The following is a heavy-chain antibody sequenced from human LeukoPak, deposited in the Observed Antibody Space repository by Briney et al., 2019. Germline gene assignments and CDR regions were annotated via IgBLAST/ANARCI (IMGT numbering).Heavy chain of an antibody. Sequence: SETLSLTCTVSGYSISSGYYWGWIRRPPGKGLEWIGSIYHSGSTYYNPSLKSRVTISIDTLKNQFSLRLRSVTAADTAVYYCARVEVIAATPFGETGWIDYWGQGILVTVSS. J-gene: IGHJ4*02. CDR2: IYHSGST. CDR1: GYSISSGYY. V-gene: IGHV4-38-2*02. CDR3: ARVEVIAATPFGETGWIDY. D-gene: IGHD2-15*01.